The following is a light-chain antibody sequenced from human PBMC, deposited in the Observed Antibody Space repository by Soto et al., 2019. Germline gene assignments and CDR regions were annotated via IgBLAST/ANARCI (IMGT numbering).Light chain of an antibody. CDR1: QDIKYD. Sequence: DIQVTQSPSSLCASVGDKVTITCRASQDIKYDLGWYQQKPGTAPKRLIYSASSLQSGVPSRFSGSGSETEFTLTISSLQPEDFATYYCLQYRSFPWTFGQGTKVEIK. V-gene: IGKV1-17*01. CDR3: LQYRSFPWT. CDR2: SAS. J-gene: IGKJ1*01.